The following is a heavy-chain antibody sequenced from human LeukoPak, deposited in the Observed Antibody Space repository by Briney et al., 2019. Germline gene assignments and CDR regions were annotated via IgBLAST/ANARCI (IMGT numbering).Heavy chain of an antibody. V-gene: IGHV1-46*01. Sequence: ASVKVSCKASGYTFTGYYIHWVRQAPGQGLECMGIINPSGGSTSYAQKFQGRVTMTRDMSTSTVYMELSSLRSEDTAVYYCARGRHYYDSSDYYYEGDAFDIWGQGTMVTVSS. CDR3: ARGRHYYDSSDYYYEGDAFDI. D-gene: IGHD3-22*01. CDR1: GYTFTGYY. CDR2: INPSGGST. J-gene: IGHJ3*02.